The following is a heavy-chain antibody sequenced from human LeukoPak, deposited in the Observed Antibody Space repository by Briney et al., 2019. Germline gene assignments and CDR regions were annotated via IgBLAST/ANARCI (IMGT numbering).Heavy chain of an antibody. CDR1: GFTFSSYS. V-gene: IGHV3-48*04. J-gene: IGHJ3*02. Sequence: GGSLRLSGAASGFTFSSYSMNWVRKAPGKGLEWVSYISSSGSTIYYADSVKGRFTISRDNAKNSLYLRMNSLRAEDTAVYYCARDKGGAFDIWGQGTMVTVSS. CDR3: ARDKGGAFDI. CDR2: ISSSGSTI. D-gene: IGHD3-16*01.